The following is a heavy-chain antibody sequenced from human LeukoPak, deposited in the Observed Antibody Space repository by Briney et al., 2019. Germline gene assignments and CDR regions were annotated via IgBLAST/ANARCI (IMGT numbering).Heavy chain of an antibody. D-gene: IGHD6-25*01. CDR3: ARGRYSSGRALGY. Sequence: SETLSLTCAVYGGSFSGYYWSWIRQPPGKGLEWIGEINHSGSTNYNPSLKSRVTISVDTSKNQFSLKLSSVTAADTAVYYCARGRYSSGRALGYWGQGTLVTVSS. V-gene: IGHV4-34*01. CDR1: GGSFSGYY. CDR2: INHSGST. J-gene: IGHJ4*02.